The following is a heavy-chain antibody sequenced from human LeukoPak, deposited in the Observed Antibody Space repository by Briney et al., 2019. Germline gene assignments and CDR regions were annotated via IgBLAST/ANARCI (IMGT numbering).Heavy chain of an antibody. Sequence: GESLKISCKGSGYSFTSYWIGWVRQMPGKGLEWMGIIYPGDSDTRYSPSFQGQVTISADKSISTAYLQWSSLKASDTAMYYCARLPYYDSSGYLTAPFDYWGQGTLVTVSS. CDR3: ARLPYYDSSGYLTAPFDY. CDR2: IYPGDSDT. D-gene: IGHD3-22*01. J-gene: IGHJ4*02. CDR1: GYSFTSYW. V-gene: IGHV5-51*01.